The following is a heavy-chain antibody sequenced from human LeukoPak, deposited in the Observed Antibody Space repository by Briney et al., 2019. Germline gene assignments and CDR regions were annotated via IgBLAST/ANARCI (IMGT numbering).Heavy chain of an antibody. Sequence: GVSLRLSCAASGFTHSSYTMSWVPHAPGKGVEGVSGIRGSGGSTYYADSVKGRFTISRDNSKNTLYLQMNSLRREDRARFYCAKGTGYSGYDYGDYWGQGTLVTVSS. D-gene: IGHD5-12*01. CDR2: IRGSGGST. V-gene: IGHV3-23*01. CDR3: AKGTGYSGYDYGDY. J-gene: IGHJ4*02. CDR1: GFTHSSYT.